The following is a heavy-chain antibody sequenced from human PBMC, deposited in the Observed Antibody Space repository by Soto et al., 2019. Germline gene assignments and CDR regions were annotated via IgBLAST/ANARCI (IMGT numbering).Heavy chain of an antibody. Sequence: QVQLQESGPGLVKPSETLSLTCTYSGDSISSNNYYLGWIRQSPGKGLEWIGSISYSGSTYYNPSLRSRVTVSVDTSRSQFCLKLSSATAADTAVYYCARGVDYTWGINRHYYFAHWGQGTLATVSS. CDR3: ARGVDYTWGINRHYYFAH. V-gene: IGHV4-39*01. CDR2: ISYSGST. J-gene: IGHJ4*02. D-gene: IGHD3-16*02. CDR1: GDSISSNNYY.